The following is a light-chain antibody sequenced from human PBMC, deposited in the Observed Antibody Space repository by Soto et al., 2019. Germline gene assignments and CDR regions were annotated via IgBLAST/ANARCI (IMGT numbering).Light chain of an antibody. CDR3: QLRSNWPPLT. J-gene: IGKJ4*01. CDR1: QSVSSD. Sequence: EIVLTQSPATLSLSPGERATLSCMASQSVSSDLAWYQQKPGQAPRLLIYDASNRATGIPARFSGSGSGTDFTLTISSLEPEDFAVYYCQLRSNWPPLTFGGGTKVEFK. CDR2: DAS. V-gene: IGKV3-11*01.